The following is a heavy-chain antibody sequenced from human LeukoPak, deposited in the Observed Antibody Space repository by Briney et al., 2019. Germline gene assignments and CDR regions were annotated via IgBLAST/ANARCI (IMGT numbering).Heavy chain of an antibody. V-gene: IGHV5-51*01. Sequence: GESLKISCKGSGYSFTSYWIGWVRQMPGKGLEWMGIIYPGDSDTRYSPSFQGQVTISADKSISTAYLQWSSLKASDTAMYYCARQGAYYYDSSGYYLDYWGQGTLVTVSS. D-gene: IGHD3-22*01. CDR3: ARQGAYYYDSSGYYLDY. CDR1: GYSFTSYW. CDR2: IYPGDSDT. J-gene: IGHJ4*02.